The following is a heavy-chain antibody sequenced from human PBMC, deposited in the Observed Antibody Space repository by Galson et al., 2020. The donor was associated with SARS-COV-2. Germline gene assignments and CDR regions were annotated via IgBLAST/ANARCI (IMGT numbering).Heavy chain of an antibody. CDR2: MNPNSGNT. Sequence: GESLKISCKASGYTFTSYDINWVRQATGQGLEWMGWMNPNSGNTGYAQKFQGRVTMTRNTSISTAYMELSSLRSEDTAVYYCARGSSYSGSARFDYWGQGTLVTVSS. J-gene: IGHJ4*02. D-gene: IGHD1-26*01. CDR3: ARGSSYSGSARFDY. CDR1: GYTFTSYD. V-gene: IGHV1-8*01.